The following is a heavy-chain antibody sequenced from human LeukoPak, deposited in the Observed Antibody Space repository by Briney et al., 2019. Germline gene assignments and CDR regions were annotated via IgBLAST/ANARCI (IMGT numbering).Heavy chain of an antibody. CDR2: KYLSGTT. V-gene: IGHV4-4*02. J-gene: IGHJ4*02. Sequence: SETLSLTCTVSGDSINSLDLWSWVRQPPGKGLEWIGEKYLSGTTHSNPSVKSRVTISIDKSKNQFFLNLSSVTAADTAVYYCAGLVGRYSSGLYYYYFDYWGQGTLVTVSS. CDR3: AGLVGRYSSGLYYYYFDY. D-gene: IGHD3-22*01. CDR1: GDSINSLDL.